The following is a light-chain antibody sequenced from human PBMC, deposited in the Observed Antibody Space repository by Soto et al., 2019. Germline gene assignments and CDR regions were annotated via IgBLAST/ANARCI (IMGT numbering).Light chain of an antibody. V-gene: IGLV2-14*01. CDR2: EVS. Sequence: QSVLTPPASVSGSPGQSITISCTGTSSDFGGYNYVSWYQQHPGKAPKLMIYEVSNRPSGVSNRFSGSKSGNTASLTISGLRAEDEADYYCSSYTSSSIYVFXTGTKGTVL. J-gene: IGLJ1*01. CDR1: SSDFGGYNY. CDR3: SSYTSSSIYV.